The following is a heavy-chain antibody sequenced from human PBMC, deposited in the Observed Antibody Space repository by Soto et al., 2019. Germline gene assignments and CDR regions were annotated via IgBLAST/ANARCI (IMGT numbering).Heavy chain of an antibody. Sequence: VQLVQSGGEVKKPGASVKVSCKASGYTFIDYDISWVRQAPGQGLEWMGWIRPYNGQPKYAQKFQGRVTMTSDTSTSTAYMELRSLRSDDTAVYYCARDPGGVTGLDPWGQGTLVTVSS. J-gene: IGHJ5*02. D-gene: IGHD2-21*02. V-gene: IGHV1-18*01. CDR2: IRPYNGQP. CDR3: ARDPGGVTGLDP. CDR1: GYTFIDYD.